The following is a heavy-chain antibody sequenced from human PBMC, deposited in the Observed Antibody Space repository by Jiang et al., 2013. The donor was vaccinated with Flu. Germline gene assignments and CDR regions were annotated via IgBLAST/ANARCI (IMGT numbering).Heavy chain of an antibody. V-gene: IGHV3-23*01. J-gene: IGHJ5*02. CDR3: AKFTSSAVGSNWFDP. CDR2: ISAGGSSI. Sequence: GGGLIQPAGSLRLSCAASGFTFSSHAMTWVRQAPGKGLEWVSGISAGGSSIYYADSVKGRFTISRDNSKNTLFLQMNSLRAEDTAVYFCAKFTSSAVGSNWFDPWGQGTLVTVSS. D-gene: IGHD2-2*01. CDR1: GFTFSSHA.